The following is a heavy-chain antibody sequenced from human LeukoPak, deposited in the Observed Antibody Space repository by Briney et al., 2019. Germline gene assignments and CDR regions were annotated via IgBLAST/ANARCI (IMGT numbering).Heavy chain of an antibody. CDR3: ARRSGIAVAGAFDY. CDR1: GFTFSSYG. CDR2: ISGSGGST. Sequence: PGTSLRLSCAASGFTFSSYGMSWVRQAPGKGLEWVSAISGSGGSTYYADSVKGRFTISRDNSKNTLYLQMNSLRAEDTAVYYCARRSGIAVAGAFDYWGQGTLVTVSS. J-gene: IGHJ4*02. D-gene: IGHD6-19*01. V-gene: IGHV3-23*01.